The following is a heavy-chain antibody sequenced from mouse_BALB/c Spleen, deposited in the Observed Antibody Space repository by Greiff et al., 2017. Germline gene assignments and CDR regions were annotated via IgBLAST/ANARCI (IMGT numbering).Heavy chain of an antibody. CDR3: ARRIDGYYETWFAY. CDR1: GYTFTSYW. CDR2: INPSNGRT. V-gene: IGHV1S81*02. J-gene: IGHJ3*01. D-gene: IGHD2-3*01. Sequence: QVQLKQPGAELVKPGASVKLSCKASGYTFTSYWMHWVKQRPGQGLEWIGEINPSNGRTNYNEKFKSKATLTVDKSSSTAYMQLSSLTSEDSAVYYCARRIDGYYETWFAYWGQGTLVTVSA.